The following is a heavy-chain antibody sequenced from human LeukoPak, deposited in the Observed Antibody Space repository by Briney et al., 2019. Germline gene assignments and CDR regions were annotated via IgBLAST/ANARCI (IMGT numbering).Heavy chain of an antibody. D-gene: IGHD3-10*01. CDR2: ISGSGGST. V-gene: IGHV3-23*01. J-gene: IGHJ4*02. Sequence: GGYLSLSCAASGFTFSSYAMSWVRLAPGKGLEWVSAISGSGGSTYYADSVKGRFTISRDNSENTLYLQMNSLRAEDTAVYYCAKYPHGSGSYLYDYWGQGTLVTVP. CDR1: GFTFSSYA. CDR3: AKYPHGSGSYLYDY.